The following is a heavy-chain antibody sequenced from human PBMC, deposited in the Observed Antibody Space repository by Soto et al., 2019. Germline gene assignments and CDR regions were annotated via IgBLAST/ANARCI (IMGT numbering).Heavy chain of an antibody. CDR1: GYTFTSYG. CDR3: ASWGGYCSGGSCYEFGAFDI. J-gene: IGHJ3*02. V-gene: IGHV1-18*01. CDR2: ISAYNGNT. Sequence: GASVKVSCKASGYTFTSYGISWVRQAPGQGLEWMGWISAYNGNTNYAQKLQGRVTMTTDTSTSTAYMELRSLRSDDTAVYYCASWGGYCSGGSCYEFGAFDIWGQGTMVTVSS. D-gene: IGHD2-15*01.